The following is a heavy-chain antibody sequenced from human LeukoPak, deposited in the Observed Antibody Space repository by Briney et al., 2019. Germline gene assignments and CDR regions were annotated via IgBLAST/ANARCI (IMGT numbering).Heavy chain of an antibody. J-gene: IGHJ6*03. D-gene: IGHD6-19*01. V-gene: IGHV5-51*01. CDR1: GFDFTSFW. Sequence: GESLKISCKASGFDFTSFWIGWVRQMPGKGLDWMGIVSPADSDTRYNPSFRGQVTFSVDTSINTAYLQWSSLKASDTAMYYCARVRQGCRSGRCFPVEYHYYMDVWGKGTTVSISS. CDR3: ARVRQGCRSGRCFPVEYHYYMDV. CDR2: VSPADSDT.